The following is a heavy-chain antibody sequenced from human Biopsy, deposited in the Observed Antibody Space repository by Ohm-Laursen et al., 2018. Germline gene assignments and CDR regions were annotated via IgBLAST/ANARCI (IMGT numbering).Heavy chain of an antibody. CDR2: IIPIVGIT. Sequence: SSVKVSCKASGDTFSRSAFFWVRQAPGQGLVYLGRIIPIVGITNHAQTFQGRITLTADKSTFMVYMELSRLRSDDTAIYYCARGGSGSGYYGMDVWGQGVTVSVSS. CDR1: GDTFSRSA. D-gene: IGHD3-10*01. J-gene: IGHJ6*02. V-gene: IGHV1-69*04. CDR3: ARGGSGSGYYGMDV.